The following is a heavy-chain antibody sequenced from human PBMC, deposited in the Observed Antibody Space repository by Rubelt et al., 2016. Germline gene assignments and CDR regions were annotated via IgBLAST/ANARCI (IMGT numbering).Heavy chain of an antibody. V-gene: IGHV3-30*03. D-gene: IGHD5-24*01. Sequence: GGGVVQPGGSLRLSCAASGFSFSSCGMHWVRQAPGKGLEWVAVISYDGGKSYYADSVKGRFTISRDNSKNTLYVQMNSLRAEDTAVYYCARDESAMATAYLDYWGQGTLVTVSS. J-gene: IGHJ4*02. CDR3: ARDESAMATAYLDY. CDR1: GFSFSSCG. CDR2: ISYDGGKS.